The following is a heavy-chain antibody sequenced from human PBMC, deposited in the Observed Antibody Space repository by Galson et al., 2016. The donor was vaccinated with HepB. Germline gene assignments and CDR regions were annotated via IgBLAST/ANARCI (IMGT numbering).Heavy chain of an antibody. CDR3: AKNPLNKNYFYMDL. Sequence: SLRLSCATSGFTFRSYAMHWVRQAPGTGLDWVSLISYDGSNQYYAASVKGRFSISRDNLRATVYLHMNSLRGEETAVYYCAKNPLNKNYFYMDLWGTGTTVIVSS. J-gene: IGHJ6*03. V-gene: IGHV3-30*18. CDR1: GFTFRSYA. CDR2: ISYDGSNQ. D-gene: IGHD1/OR15-1a*01.